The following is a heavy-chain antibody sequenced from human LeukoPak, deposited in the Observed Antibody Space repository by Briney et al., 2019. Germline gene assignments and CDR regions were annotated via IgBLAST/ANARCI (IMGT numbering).Heavy chain of an antibody. CDR2: ISSSSSYI. Sequence: GGSLRLSCAASGFTFSSYSMNWVRQAPGKGLEWVSSISSSSSYIYYADSVKGRFTISRDNAKNSLYLQMNSLRAEDTAVYYCARDSSSWYTGDAFDIWGQGTMVTVSS. V-gene: IGHV3-21*01. CDR1: GFTFSSYS. CDR3: ARDSSSWYTGDAFDI. D-gene: IGHD6-13*01. J-gene: IGHJ3*02.